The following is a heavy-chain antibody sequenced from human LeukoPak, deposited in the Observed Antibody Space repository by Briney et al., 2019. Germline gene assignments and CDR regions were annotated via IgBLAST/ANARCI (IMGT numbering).Heavy chain of an antibody. J-gene: IGHJ6*04. V-gene: IGHV4-59*01. CDR1: GGSISSFY. CDR3: AREDV. CDR2: VYYTGST. Sequence: SETLSLTCTVSGGSISSFYWSWIRQPPGKGLEWIGYVYYTGSTNYNSSLKSRVTISVDTSKNQFSLNLSSVTAADTAVYYCAREDVWGKGTTVTVSS.